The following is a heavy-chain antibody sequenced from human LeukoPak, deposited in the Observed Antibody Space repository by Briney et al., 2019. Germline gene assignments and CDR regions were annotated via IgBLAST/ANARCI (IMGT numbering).Heavy chain of an antibody. Sequence: ASVKVSSKASGYTLTNDYMHWVRQAPGQGLERMGLINPTGTGTNYAQQFRGRVTLTRDTSTTTVYMELSSLRSEDTAVYYCAIEESGGYFDYWGQGTPVTVSS. CDR1: GYTLTNDY. CDR2: INPTGTGT. D-gene: IGHD2-8*02. J-gene: IGHJ4*02. CDR3: AIEESGGYFDY. V-gene: IGHV1-46*01.